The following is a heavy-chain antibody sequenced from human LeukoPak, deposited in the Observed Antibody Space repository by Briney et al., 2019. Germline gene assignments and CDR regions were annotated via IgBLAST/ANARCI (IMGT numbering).Heavy chain of an antibody. J-gene: IGHJ4*02. CDR3: AKDVLGGIDY. V-gene: IGHV3-30-3*01. D-gene: IGHD3-10*01. CDR2: TSHDENNK. Sequence: GRSLRLSCAASGFTFSSNPMHWVRQAPGKGLEWVAVTSHDENNKYHADSVKGRFTISRDNSKNTLYLQMNSLRAEDTAVYYCAKDVLGGIDYWGQGTLVTVSS. CDR1: GFTFSSNP.